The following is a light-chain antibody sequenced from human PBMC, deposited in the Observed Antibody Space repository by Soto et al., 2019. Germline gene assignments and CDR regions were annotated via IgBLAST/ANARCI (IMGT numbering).Light chain of an antibody. CDR3: QQYCSSPLT. Sequence: EIVLTQSPGTLSLSTGERATLSCRARQSVSSSYLARYQQKPGQAPRLLIYGASSRATGIPDMFSGSGSGTALTITISSLEPEDFAVDYWQQYCSSPLTFGGGTKVELK. CDR2: GAS. V-gene: IGKV3-20*01. J-gene: IGKJ4*01. CDR1: QSVSSSY.